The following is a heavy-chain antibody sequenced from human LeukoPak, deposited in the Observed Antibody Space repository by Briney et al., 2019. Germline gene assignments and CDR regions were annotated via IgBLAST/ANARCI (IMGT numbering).Heavy chain of an antibody. Sequence: ASVKVSCKASGYTFTSYDINWVRQATGQGLEWMGWMNPNSGNTGYAQKFQGRVTMTRNTSISTAYMELSSLRSEDTAVYYCAVVVYASMILDYWGQGTLVTVSS. CDR3: AVVVYASMILDY. V-gene: IGHV1-8*01. CDR2: MNPNSGNT. J-gene: IGHJ4*02. D-gene: IGHD3-22*01. CDR1: GYTFTSYD.